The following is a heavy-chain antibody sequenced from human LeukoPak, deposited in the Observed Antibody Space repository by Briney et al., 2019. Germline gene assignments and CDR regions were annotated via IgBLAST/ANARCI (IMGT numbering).Heavy chain of an antibody. CDR2: INSDGSST. CDR1: GFTFSHYS. V-gene: IGHV3-74*01. D-gene: IGHD1-26*01. J-gene: IGHJ6*02. CDR3: ARVRSGSSAGNYGMDV. Sequence: GGSLRLSCVASGFTFSHYSMNWVRQAPGKGLVWVSRINSDGSSTNYADSVKGRFTISRDNAKNTLYLQMNSLRVEDTAVYYCARVRSGSSAGNYGMDVWGQGTTVTVSS.